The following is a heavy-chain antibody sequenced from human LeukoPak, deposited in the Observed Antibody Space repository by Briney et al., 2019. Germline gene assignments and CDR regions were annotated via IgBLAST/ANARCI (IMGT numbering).Heavy chain of an antibody. D-gene: IGHD3-22*01. J-gene: IGHJ3*02. CDR3: VSSPYYYDSSGYLNAFDI. Sequence: SETLSLTCTVSGGSISSSSYYWGWIRQPPGKGLEWIGSIYYSGSTYYNPSLKSRVTISVDTSKNQFSLKLSSVTAADTAVYYCVSSPYYYDSSGYLNAFDIWGQGTMVTVSS. V-gene: IGHV4-39*01. CDR1: GGSISSSSYY. CDR2: IYYSGST.